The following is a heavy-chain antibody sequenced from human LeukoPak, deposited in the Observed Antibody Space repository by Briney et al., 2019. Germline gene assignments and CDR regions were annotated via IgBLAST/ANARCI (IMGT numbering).Heavy chain of an antibody. J-gene: IGHJ4*02. Sequence: GGSLRLSCAASGFTFYDYTMHWVRQAPGKGLEWVSLISCDGGSTYYADSVKGRFTISRDNSKNSLYLKMNSLRAEDTALYYCAKDYDSSGKGEFIDYWGQGTLVTVSS. V-gene: IGHV3-43*01. CDR1: GFTFYDYT. D-gene: IGHD3-22*01. CDR2: ISCDGGST. CDR3: AKDYDSSGKGEFIDY.